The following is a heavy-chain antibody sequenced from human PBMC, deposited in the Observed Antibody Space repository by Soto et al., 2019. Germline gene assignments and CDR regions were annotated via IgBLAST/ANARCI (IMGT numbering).Heavy chain of an antibody. CDR1: GGSISSGGYY. J-gene: IGHJ6*02. V-gene: IGHV4-31*03. CDR3: ARVARLGYYYYGMDV. Sequence: QVQLQESGPGLVKPSQTLSLTCTVSGGSISSGGYYWSWIRQHPGKGLEWIGYIYYSGSTYYNPSLKTRVTISVDTSKNQFSLQLSSVTAADTAVYYCARVARLGYYYYGMDVWGQGTTVTVSS. D-gene: IGHD3-16*01. CDR2: IYYSGST.